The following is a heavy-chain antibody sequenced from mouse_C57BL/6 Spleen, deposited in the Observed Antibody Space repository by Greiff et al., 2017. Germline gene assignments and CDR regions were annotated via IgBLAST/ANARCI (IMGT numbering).Heavy chain of an antibody. CDR3: TRSSDGYYLSDY. J-gene: IGHJ4*01. CDR1: GYTFTDYE. V-gene: IGHV1-15*01. CDR2: IDPETGGT. D-gene: IGHD2-3*01. Sequence: QVQLQQSGAELVRPGASVTLSCKASGYTFTDYEMHWVKQTPVHGLEWIGAIDPETGGTAYNQKFKGKAILTADKSSSTAYMELRSLTSEDSAVYYCTRSSDGYYLSDYWGQGTSVTVSS.